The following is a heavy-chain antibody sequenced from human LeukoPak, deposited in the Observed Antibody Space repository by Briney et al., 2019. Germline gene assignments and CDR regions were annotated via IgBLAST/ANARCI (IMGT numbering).Heavy chain of an antibody. Sequence: GGSLRLSCAASGFTFSSYSMNWVRQAPGEGLEWVSSISSSSSYMYYADSVKGRFTISRDNAKNSLYLQMNSLRAEDTAVYYCARVLDTAMVYYFDCWGQGTLVTVSS. V-gene: IGHV3-21*01. CDR1: GFTFSSYS. J-gene: IGHJ4*02. CDR2: ISSSSSYM. CDR3: ARVLDTAMVYYFDC. D-gene: IGHD5-18*01.